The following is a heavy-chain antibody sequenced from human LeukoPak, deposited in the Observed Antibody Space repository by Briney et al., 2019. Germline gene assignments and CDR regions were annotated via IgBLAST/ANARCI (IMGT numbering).Heavy chain of an antibody. CDR3: ARDGSGSYSTRYYYYYMDV. D-gene: IGHD1-26*01. Sequence: GASVKVSCKASGYTFTGYYMHWVRQAPGQGLEWMGWINPNSGGTNYAQKFQGRVTMTRDTSISTAYMELSRLRSDDTAVYYCARDGSGSYSTRYYYYYMDVWDKGTTVTVSS. CDR1: GYTFTGYY. J-gene: IGHJ6*03. V-gene: IGHV1-2*02. CDR2: INPNSGGT.